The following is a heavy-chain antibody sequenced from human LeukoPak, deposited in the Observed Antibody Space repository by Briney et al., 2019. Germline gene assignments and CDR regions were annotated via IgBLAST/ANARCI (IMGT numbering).Heavy chain of an antibody. CDR3: AGPDYGSGSYYYYGMDV. D-gene: IGHD3-10*01. V-gene: IGHV1-18*01. J-gene: IGHJ6*02. Sequence: GASVKVSCKASGYTFTSYGISWVRQAPGQGLEWMGWISAYNGNTNYAQKLQGRVTMTTDTSTSTAYMELRSLRSEDTAVYYCAGPDYGSGSYYYYGMDVWGQGTTVTVSS. CDR2: ISAYNGNT. CDR1: GYTFTSYG.